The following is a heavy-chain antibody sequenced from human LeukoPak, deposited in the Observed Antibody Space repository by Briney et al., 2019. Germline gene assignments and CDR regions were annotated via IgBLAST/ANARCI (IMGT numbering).Heavy chain of an antibody. CDR3: ATSRFYLES. CDR1: GLTFSSYW. CDR2: IKPDGSEI. Sequence: GGSLRLSCAASGLTFSSYWMSWVRQAPEKGLEWVAKIKPDGSEIYHVDSVQGRFTISRDNARNSLYLQMNSLRAEDTAVYYCATSRFYLESWGQGTLVTVSS. J-gene: IGHJ4*02. V-gene: IGHV3-7*01.